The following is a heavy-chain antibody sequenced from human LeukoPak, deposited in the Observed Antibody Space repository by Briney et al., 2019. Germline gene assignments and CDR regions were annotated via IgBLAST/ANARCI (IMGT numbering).Heavy chain of an antibody. CDR3: AKGPTRNYYGSGSQFDY. J-gene: IGHJ4*02. CDR1: GFTFNNYA. D-gene: IGHD3-10*01. CDR2: INDSGGST. Sequence: GGSLRLSCAASGFTFNNYAMNWVRQAPGNGLEWVSTINDSGGSTYYADSVKGRFTISRDNSKNTLYLQMNSLRAEDTAVYYCAKGPTRNYYGSGSQFDYWGQGTLVTVSS. V-gene: IGHV3-23*01.